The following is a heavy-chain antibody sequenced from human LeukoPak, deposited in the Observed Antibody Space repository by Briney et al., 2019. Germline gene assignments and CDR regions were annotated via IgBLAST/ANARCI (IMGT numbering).Heavy chain of an antibody. Sequence: GGSLRLSCAASGFTFSNYAMSWVRQAPGKGLEWVSAISGSGGSTYYADSVKGRFTISRDNSKNTLYLQMNSLRAEDTAVYYCVKIRGSGAYYFDYWGQGTLVTVSS. CDR3: VKIRGSGAYYFDY. CDR1: GFTFSNYA. V-gene: IGHV3-23*01. J-gene: IGHJ4*02. D-gene: IGHD3-10*01. CDR2: ISGSGGST.